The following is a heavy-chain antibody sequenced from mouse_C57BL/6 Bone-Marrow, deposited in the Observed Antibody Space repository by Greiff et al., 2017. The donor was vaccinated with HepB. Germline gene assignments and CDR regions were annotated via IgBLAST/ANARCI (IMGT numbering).Heavy chain of an antibody. CDR2: IRSKSNNYAT. CDR1: GFSFNTYA. Sequence: EVQLMESGGGLVQPKGSLKLSCAASGFSFNTYAMNWVRQAPGKGLEWVARIRSKSNNYATYYADSVKDRFTISRDDSESMLYLQMNNLKTEDTAMYYCVSYDDYAMDYWGQGTSVTVSS. CDR3: VSYDDYAMDY. J-gene: IGHJ4*01. V-gene: IGHV10-1*01. D-gene: IGHD2-12*01.